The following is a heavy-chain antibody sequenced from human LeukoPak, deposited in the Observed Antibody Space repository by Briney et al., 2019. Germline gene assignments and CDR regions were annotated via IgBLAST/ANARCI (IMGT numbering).Heavy chain of an antibody. CDR2: ISGSGGSI. CDR1: GFTFSRHA. Sequence: GGSLRLSCSGSGFTFSRHAVTWVRQAPGKRLEWVSTISGSGGSIYYGDSVKGRFIISRDNSKNTVYLHMNSLRAEDTAVYHCANDYYGSGSYYSLFGHWGQGTLVSVSS. CDR3: ANDYYGSGSYYSLFGH. V-gene: IGHV3-23*01. D-gene: IGHD3-10*01. J-gene: IGHJ4*02.